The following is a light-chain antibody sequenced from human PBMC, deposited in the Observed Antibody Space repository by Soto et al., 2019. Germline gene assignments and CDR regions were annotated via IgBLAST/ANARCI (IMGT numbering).Light chain of an antibody. CDR1: SSNIGAGYD. V-gene: IGLV1-40*01. J-gene: IGLJ2*01. Sequence: QSVLTQPPSVSWAPGQRVTIYCTGSSSNIGAGYDVHWYQQLPGTAPKLLIYGNSNRHSGVPDRFSGSKSGTSASLAITGLQAEDEADYYCQSYDSSLSGVVFGGGTKLTVL. CDR3: QSYDSSLSGVV. CDR2: GNS.